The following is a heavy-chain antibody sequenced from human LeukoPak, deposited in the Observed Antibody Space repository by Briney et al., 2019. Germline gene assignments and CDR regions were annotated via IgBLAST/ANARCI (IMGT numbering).Heavy chain of an antibody. V-gene: IGHV3-7*01. CDR3: AGGSGRQQLDQNY. Sequence: PGGSLRLSCAASGLTFSIYWMSWVRQIPGKGLEWVAMISHDGSEQYYLDSVKGRFTISRDNAKNSLFLEMNSLRAEDTAMYYCAGGSGRQQLDQNYWGQGSMVTVSS. CDR1: GLTFSIYW. D-gene: IGHD6-13*01. J-gene: IGHJ4*02. CDR2: ISHDGSEQ.